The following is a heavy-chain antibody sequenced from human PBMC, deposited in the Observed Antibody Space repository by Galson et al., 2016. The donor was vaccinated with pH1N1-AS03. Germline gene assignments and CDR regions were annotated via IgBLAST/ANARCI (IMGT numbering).Heavy chain of an antibody. CDR3: ARTSAEMATMSFDY. Sequence: SVKVSCKASGSTFTNYFMHWVRQAPGQGLEWMGVINPSGGTTRYAQKFQGRVTMTRDTSTSTVYMELSRLRSADTAVYYCARTSAEMATMSFDYWGQGTLVTVSS. CDR1: GSTFTNYF. J-gene: IGHJ4*02. D-gene: IGHD5-24*01. CDR2: INPSGGTT. V-gene: IGHV1-46*01.